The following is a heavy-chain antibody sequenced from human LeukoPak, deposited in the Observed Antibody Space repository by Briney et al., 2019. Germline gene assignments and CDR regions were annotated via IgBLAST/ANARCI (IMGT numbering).Heavy chain of an antibody. CDR1: GYTFTSYW. Sequence: GESLKISCKGSGYTFTSYWIGWVRQMPGKGLEWMGIIYPGDSDTRYSPSFQGQVTISADKSIRIAYLQWSSLKASDTAMYYCARSRSSWNHDAFDIWGQGTMVTVSS. D-gene: IGHD6-13*01. CDR2: IYPGDSDT. V-gene: IGHV5-51*01. J-gene: IGHJ3*02. CDR3: ARSRSSWNHDAFDI.